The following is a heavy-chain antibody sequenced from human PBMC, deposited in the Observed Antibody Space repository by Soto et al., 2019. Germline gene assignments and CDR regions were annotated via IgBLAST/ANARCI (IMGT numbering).Heavy chain of an antibody. CDR1: GFTFDDYT. D-gene: IGHD5-12*01. CDR2: ISWDGGST. V-gene: IGHV3-43*01. CDR3: AKDIRVATIGGYYYYGMDV. J-gene: IGHJ6*02. Sequence: GGSLRLSCAASGFTFDDYTMHWVRQAPGKGLEWVSLISWDGGSTYYADSVKGRFTISRDNSKNSLYLRMNSLRTEDTALYYCAKDIRVATIGGYYYYGMDVWGQGTTVTVSS.